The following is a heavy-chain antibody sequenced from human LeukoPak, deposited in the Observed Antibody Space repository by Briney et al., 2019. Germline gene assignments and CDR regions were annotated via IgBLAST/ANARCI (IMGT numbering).Heavy chain of an antibody. CDR2: ISSSGSTI. CDR3: ARERAYSGYDSREYNYFDY. J-gene: IGHJ4*02. Sequence: GGSLRLSCAASGFTFSDYYMSWIRQAPGKGLEWVSYISSSGSTIYYADSVKGRFTISRDNAKNSLYLQMNSLRTEDTAMYYCARERAYSGYDSREYNYFDYWGQGTLVTVSS. CDR1: GFTFSDYY. D-gene: IGHD5-12*01. V-gene: IGHV3-11*04.